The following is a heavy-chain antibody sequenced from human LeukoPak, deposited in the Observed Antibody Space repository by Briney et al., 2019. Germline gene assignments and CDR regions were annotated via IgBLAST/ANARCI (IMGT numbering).Heavy chain of an antibody. CDR3: AKSAIWLVDWYFDL. J-gene: IGHJ2*01. CDR2: ISYDGSNK. Sequence: GGSLRLSCAASGFTFSSYGVHWVRQAPGKGLEWVAAISYDGSNKYYADSVKGRFTISRDNSKNTLYLQMNSLRAEDTAVYYCAKSAIWLVDWYFDLWGRGTLVTVSS. CDR1: GFTFSSYG. V-gene: IGHV3-30*18. D-gene: IGHD6-19*01.